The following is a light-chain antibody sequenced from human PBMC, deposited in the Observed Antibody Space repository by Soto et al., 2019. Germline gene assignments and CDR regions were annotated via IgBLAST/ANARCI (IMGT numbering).Light chain of an antibody. CDR1: SSDVCGYNY. V-gene: IGLV2-14*01. J-gene: IGLJ2*01. CDR2: DVS. Sequence: QSALTQPASVSGSPGQSITISCTGTSSDVCGYNYVSWYQQHPGKAPKLMIYDVSNRPSGVSNRFSGSKSGNTASLTISGLQAEDEADYYCSSYTSSSTLEVVFGGGT. CDR3: SSYTSSSTLEVV.